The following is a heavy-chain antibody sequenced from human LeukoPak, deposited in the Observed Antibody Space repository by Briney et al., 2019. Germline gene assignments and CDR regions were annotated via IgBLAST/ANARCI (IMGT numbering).Heavy chain of an antibody. D-gene: IGHD5-18*01. CDR2: IYYSGST. V-gene: IGHV4-59*01. CDR1: IGSISSYY. J-gene: IGHJ4*02. CDR3: ASSDTALYYFDY. Sequence: PSETLSLTCTVSIGSISSYYWSWIRQPPGKGLEWIGYIYYSGSTDYNPSLKSRVTISIDTSSHQFSLKLSSVTAADTAVYYCASSDTALYYFDYWGQGTLVTASS.